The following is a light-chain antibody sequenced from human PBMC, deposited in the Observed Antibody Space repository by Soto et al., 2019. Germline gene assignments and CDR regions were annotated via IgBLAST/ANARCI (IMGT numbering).Light chain of an antibody. J-gene: IGLJ3*02. V-gene: IGLV2-23*01. CDR1: SSDVGSYNL. CDR2: EGS. Sequence: QSVLTQPASVSGSHGQSITISCTGTSSDVGSYNLVSWYQQHPGKAPKLMIYEGSKRPSGVSNRFSGSKSGNTASLTISGLQAEDEADYYCCSYAGSSTWVFGGGTKLTVL. CDR3: CSYAGSSTWV.